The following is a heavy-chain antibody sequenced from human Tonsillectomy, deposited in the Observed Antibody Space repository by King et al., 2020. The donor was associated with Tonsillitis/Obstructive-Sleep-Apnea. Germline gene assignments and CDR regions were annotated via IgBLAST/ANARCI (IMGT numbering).Heavy chain of an antibody. CDR1: GGSISSSSYY. V-gene: IGHV4-39*01. J-gene: IGHJ5*02. CDR2: IYYSGST. Sequence: QLQESGPGLVKPSETLSLTCTVSGGSISSSSYYWGWIRQPPGKGLEWIGSIYYSGSTYYNLSLKSRVTISVDTSKNQFSLKLSSVTAADTAVYYCARSSTTGTTDWFDPWGQGTLVTVSS. CDR3: ARSSTTGTTDWFDP. D-gene: IGHD1-1*01.